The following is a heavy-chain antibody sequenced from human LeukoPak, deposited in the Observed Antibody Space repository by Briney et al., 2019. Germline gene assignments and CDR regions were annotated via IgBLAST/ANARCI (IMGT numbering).Heavy chain of an antibody. J-gene: IGHJ3*02. CDR1: GFTFRSYA. CDR3: AKDRWSGYDAFDI. CDR2: TTGSGGST. Sequence: GGSLRLSCAASGFTFRSYAMSWVRLAPGKGLEWVSATTGSGGSTYYADSVKGRFTISRDNSKNTLYLQMNSLRAEDTAVYYCAKDRWSGYDAFDIWGQGTMVTVSS. V-gene: IGHV3-23*01. D-gene: IGHD5-12*01.